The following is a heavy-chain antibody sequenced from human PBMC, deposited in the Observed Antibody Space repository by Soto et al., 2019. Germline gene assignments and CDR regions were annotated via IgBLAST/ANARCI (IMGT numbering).Heavy chain of an antibody. V-gene: IGHV5-51*01. D-gene: IGHD3-9*01. CDR3: ARHDVYILTAPQRHPFDY. CDR2: IYPGDSDT. Sequence: PGESLKISCKGSGYTFTTYWIGWVRQMPGKGLEWMGMIYPGDSDTRYSPSFQGQVTISADKSVNTAYLQWSSLEASDTAMYYCARHDVYILTAPQRHPFDYWGQGTLVTVSS. CDR1: GYTFTTYW. J-gene: IGHJ4*02.